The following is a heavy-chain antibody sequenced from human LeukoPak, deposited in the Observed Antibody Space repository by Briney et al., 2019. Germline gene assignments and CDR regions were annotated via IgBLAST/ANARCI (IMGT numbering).Heavy chain of an antibody. CDR1: GFTFSSNA. CDR3: AKGGYSGYDSGGYFDY. V-gene: IGHV3-23*01. CDR2: ISDSGGST. Sequence: GGSLRLSCAASGFTFSSNAISWVRQAPGKGLEWVSAISDSGGSTYYADSVKGRFTISRDNSKNTLYLQMNSLRAEDTAVYYCAKGGYSGYDSGGYFDYWGQGTLVTVSS. D-gene: IGHD5-12*01. J-gene: IGHJ4*02.